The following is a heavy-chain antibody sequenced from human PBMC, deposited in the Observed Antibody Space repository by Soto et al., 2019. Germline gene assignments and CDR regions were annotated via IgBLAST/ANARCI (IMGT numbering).Heavy chain of an antibody. V-gene: IGHV1-18*01. CDR1: GYTFTSSG. J-gene: IGHJ4*01. CDR3: ARAFFCQGSNSRGYSFGAFDS. D-gene: IGHD3-22*01. CDR2: ISAHTGSS. Sequence: RASVKVSCKASGYTFTSSGMSWVRQAPGQGLEWMGWISAHTGSSEYAQRFQGRVTMTTDRSTSTAYMELRRLRSDDTAVYYCARAFFCQGSNSRGYSFGAFDSWGAGKPVTVSS.